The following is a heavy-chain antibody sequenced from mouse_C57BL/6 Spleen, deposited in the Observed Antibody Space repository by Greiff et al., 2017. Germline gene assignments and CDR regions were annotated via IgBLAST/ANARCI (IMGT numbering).Heavy chain of an antibody. V-gene: IGHV14-2*01. CDR2: IDPEDGET. Sequence: EVKLMESGAELVKPGASVTLSCSASGFNIKDYYMHWVKQRTEPGLVWSGRIDPEDGETKYAPKFQGKATITADTSSNTAYLQLSSLTSEDTAVYYCARGDYYGSSEGYWGQGTTLTVSS. CDR3: ARGDYYGSSEGY. J-gene: IGHJ2*01. D-gene: IGHD1-1*01. CDR1: GFNIKDYY.